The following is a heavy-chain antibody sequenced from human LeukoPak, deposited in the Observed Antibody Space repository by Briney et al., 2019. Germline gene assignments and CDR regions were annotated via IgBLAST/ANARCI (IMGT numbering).Heavy chain of an antibody. Sequence: SETLSLTCTVSGDSISSSNYYWGWIRQPPGKGLEWIGSIYYSGSTYYNPSLKSRVTISVDTSKNQSSLKLPSVTAADTALYYCARQAGYSYGRIDDWGQGTLVTVSS. CDR1: GDSISSSNYY. CDR3: ARQAGYSYGRIDD. V-gene: IGHV4-39*01. CDR2: IYYSGST. J-gene: IGHJ4*02. D-gene: IGHD5-18*01.